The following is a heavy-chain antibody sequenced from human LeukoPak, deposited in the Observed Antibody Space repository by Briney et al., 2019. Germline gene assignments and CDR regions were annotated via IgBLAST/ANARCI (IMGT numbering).Heavy chain of an antibody. CDR3: AREPVVVITTDAFDI. Sequence: GGSLRLSCAASGFTFSDYYMSWIRQAPGKGLEWVSYSSSSGSTIYYADSVKGRFTISRDNAKNSLYLQMNSLRAEDTAVYYCAREPVVVITTDAFDIWGQGTMVTVSS. J-gene: IGHJ3*02. CDR1: GFTFSDYY. CDR2: SSSSGSTI. D-gene: IGHD3-22*01. V-gene: IGHV3-11*04.